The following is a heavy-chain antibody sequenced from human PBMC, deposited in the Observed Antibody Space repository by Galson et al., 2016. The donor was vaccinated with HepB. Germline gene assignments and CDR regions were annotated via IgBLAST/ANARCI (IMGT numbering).Heavy chain of an antibody. V-gene: IGHV1-69*06. J-gene: IGHJ2*01. Sequence: SVKVSCKASGGTFSSHATSWVRQAPGQGLEWMGGIIPVSGATRYAQTTYAQKFQGRVTITADRSTSTVYMELSSLRSEDTAVYYCARLGGTLTGYDNFGNLRGYFDLWGRGSLVTVSS. CDR2: IIPVSGATRYAQT. CDR1: GGTFSSHA. D-gene: IGHD3-9*01. CDR3: ARLGGTLTGYDNFGNLRGYFDL.